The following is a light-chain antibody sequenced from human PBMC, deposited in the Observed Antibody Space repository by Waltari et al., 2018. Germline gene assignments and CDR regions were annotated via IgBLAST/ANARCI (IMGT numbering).Light chain of an antibody. CDR1: HSVTSY. CDR3: QQSYNTPFT. Sequence: DIQMTHSPSSLSASVGARVTITCRARHSVTSYLNWYQQKPGRAPNLLIYAASNLQSGVPSRFSGSGFGTEFTLTISSLQPEDFATYYCQQSYNTPFTFGPGTKVDI. J-gene: IGKJ3*01. CDR2: AAS. V-gene: IGKV1-39*01.